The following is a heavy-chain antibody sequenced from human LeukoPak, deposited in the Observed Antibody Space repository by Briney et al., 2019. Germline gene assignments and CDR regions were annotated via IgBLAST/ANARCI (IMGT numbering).Heavy chain of an antibody. CDR1: GFTVSSNY. V-gene: IGHV3-53*04. J-gene: IGHJ6*02. CDR2: IYSGGST. D-gene: IGHD1-1*01. Sequence: GGSLRLSCAASGFTVSSNYMSWVRQAPGKGLEWVSVIYSGGSTYYADSVKGRFTISRHNSKNTLYLQMNSLRAEDTAVYYCAREEPAGYYYGMDVWGQGTTVTVSS. CDR3: AREEPAGYYYGMDV.